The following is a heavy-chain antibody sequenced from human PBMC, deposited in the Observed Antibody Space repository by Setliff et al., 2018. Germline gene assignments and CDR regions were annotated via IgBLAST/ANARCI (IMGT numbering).Heavy chain of an antibody. V-gene: IGHV4-34*01. CDR3: AKEYVVNSFVSNSHQHYGLDV. J-gene: IGHJ6*02. D-gene: IGHD2-21*01. CDR1: GDSFSDYY. Sequence: SETLSLTCAVYGDSFSDYYWSWIRQPPGKGLEWIEEINHRGSPTYSPSLKSRVSISADTSKNLFSLRLKSVTAADTAVYYCAKEYVVNSFVSNSHQHYGLDVWGQGTTVTVSS. CDR2: INHRGSP.